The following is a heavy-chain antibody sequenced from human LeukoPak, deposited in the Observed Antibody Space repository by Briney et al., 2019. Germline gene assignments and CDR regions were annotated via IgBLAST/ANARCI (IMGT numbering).Heavy chain of an antibody. CDR3: ARGKVTTPSKLYYYYYGMDV. J-gene: IGHJ6*02. Sequence: SETLSLTCAVYGGSFSGYYWSWIRQPPGKGLGWIGEINHSGSTNYNPSLKSRVTISVDTSKNQFSLKLSSVTAADTAVYYCARGKVTTPSKLYYYYYGMDVWGQGTTVTVSS. CDR2: INHSGST. CDR1: GGSFSGYY. V-gene: IGHV4-34*01. D-gene: IGHD4-17*01.